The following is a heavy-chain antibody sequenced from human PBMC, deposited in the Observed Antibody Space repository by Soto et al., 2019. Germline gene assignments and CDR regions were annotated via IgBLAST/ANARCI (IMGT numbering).Heavy chain of an antibody. V-gene: IGHV4-39*01. Sequence: PSETLSLTCAVSGGSISSSPYYWGWIRQPPGKGLEWIGSIYYSGTTYYNPSLKSRVTLSVDTSKNQFSLRLSSVTAADAAAYYCARHYYDSSGYYLGFDYWGQGTLVTVSS. CDR1: GGSISSSPYY. J-gene: IGHJ4*02. CDR3: ARHYYDSSGYYLGFDY. D-gene: IGHD3-22*01. CDR2: IYYSGTT.